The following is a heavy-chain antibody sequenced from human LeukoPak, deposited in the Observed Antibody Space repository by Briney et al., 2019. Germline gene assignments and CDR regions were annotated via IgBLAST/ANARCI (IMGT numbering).Heavy chain of an antibody. CDR2: VSYVGST. V-gene: IGHV4-39*07. D-gene: IGHD6-19*01. J-gene: IGHJ5*02. CDR1: GGSISSGPSY. Sequence: SETLSLTCSVSGGSISSGPSYWAWIRQPPGQGLEWIASVSYVGSTYYNSSLKSRLTISIYTSRNDFSLKLTSVTAADTAVYYCARDRVSVQQWLVLGSNWFDPWGQGTLVTVSS. CDR3: ARDRVSVQQWLVLGSNWFDP.